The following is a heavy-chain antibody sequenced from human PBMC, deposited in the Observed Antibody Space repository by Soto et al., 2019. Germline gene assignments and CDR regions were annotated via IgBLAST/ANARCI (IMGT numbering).Heavy chain of an antibody. CDR2: ISYDGSNK. Sequence: QVQLVESGGGVVQPGRSLRLSCAASGFTFSSYGMHWVRQAPGKGLEWVAVISYDGSNKYYADSVKGRLTISRDNSKNTLYLQMKSLRAEDTAVYYCAKDQLRGVRGVITYYYCMDVWGQGTTVTVSS. D-gene: IGHD3-10*01. J-gene: IGHJ6*02. V-gene: IGHV3-30*18. CDR3: AKDQLRGVRGVITYYYCMDV. CDR1: GFTFSSYG.